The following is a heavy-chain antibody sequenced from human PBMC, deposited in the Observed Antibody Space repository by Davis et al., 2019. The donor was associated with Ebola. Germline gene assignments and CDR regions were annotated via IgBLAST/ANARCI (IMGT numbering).Heavy chain of an antibody. J-gene: IGHJ5*02. CDR3: ARGQNWFDP. V-gene: IGHV3-23*01. Sequence: PGGSLRLSCAASGFIFSSYAVSWVRQAPGKGLEWVSAISGSGGNTYYADSVKGRFTISRDNAKNTLYLQMNSLRAEDTAGYYCARGQNWFDPWGQGTLVTVSS. CDR2: ISGSGGNT. CDR1: GFIFSSYA.